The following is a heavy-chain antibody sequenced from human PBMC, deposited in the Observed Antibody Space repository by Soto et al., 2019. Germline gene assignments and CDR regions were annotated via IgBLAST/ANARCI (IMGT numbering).Heavy chain of an antibody. CDR2: NSAYNGNT. Sequence: ASLKVSCKASGYTFNSYGISWVRQAPGQGLEWMGWNSAYNGNTNYAQKLQGRVTMTTDTSTSTAYMELRSLRSDDTAVYYCARENYDFWSGYYSPTDYWGQGTLVTVSS. V-gene: IGHV1-18*01. J-gene: IGHJ4*02. D-gene: IGHD3-3*01. CDR1: GYTFNSYG. CDR3: ARENYDFWSGYYSPTDY.